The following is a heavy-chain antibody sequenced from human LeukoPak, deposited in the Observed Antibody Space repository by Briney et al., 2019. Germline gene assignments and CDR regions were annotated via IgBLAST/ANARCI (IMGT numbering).Heavy chain of an antibody. CDR3: ASGAFRLYYIDV. CDR1: GFTFSNYW. D-gene: IGHD3-16*01. J-gene: IGHJ6*03. CDR2: INTDGSST. Sequence: PGGSLRLSCAASGFTFSNYWMHWVRQAPGKGLVWVSRINTDGSSTNYADSVKGRFTISRDNAKNTVYLQMNSLRAEGTAVYYCASGAFRLYYIDVWGKGTTVTVSS. V-gene: IGHV3-74*01.